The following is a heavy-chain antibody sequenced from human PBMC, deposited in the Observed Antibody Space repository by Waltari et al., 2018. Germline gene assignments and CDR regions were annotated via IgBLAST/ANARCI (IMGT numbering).Heavy chain of an antibody. D-gene: IGHD6-6*01. CDR1: GFSMISAYS. Sequence: QIQLQESGPGVVKPSETLSLTCGVSGFSMISAYSWGWIRQAPGKGLEWIGSTHHSGSTYYNPSLKSRVTISRDTSKNQFSLKLTSVTAADTALYYCARLFSSSHFDYWGQGTLVTVSS. CDR3: ARLFSSSHFDY. J-gene: IGHJ4*02. CDR2: THHSGST. V-gene: IGHV4-38-2*01.